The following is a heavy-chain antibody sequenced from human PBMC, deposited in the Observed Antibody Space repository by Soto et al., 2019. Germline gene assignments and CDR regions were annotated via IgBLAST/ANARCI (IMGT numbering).Heavy chain of an antibody. CDR3: ARDSRPQVVAATSNWFDP. CDR1: GGSISSGDYY. Sequence: PSXTLSLTCTVSGGSISSGDYYCSWILQRQGKGLEWIGYIYYSGSTYYNPSLKSRVTISVDTSKNQFSLKLSSVTAADTAVYYCARDSRPQVVAATSNWFDPWGQGTLVTVSS. J-gene: IGHJ5*02. CDR2: IYYSGST. D-gene: IGHD2-15*01. V-gene: IGHV4-30-4*01.